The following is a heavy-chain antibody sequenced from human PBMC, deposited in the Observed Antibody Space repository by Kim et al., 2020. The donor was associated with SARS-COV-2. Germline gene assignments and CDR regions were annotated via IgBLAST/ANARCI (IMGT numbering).Heavy chain of an antibody. J-gene: IGHJ4*02. V-gene: IGHV5-51*01. CDR3: ARRYDYVWGSYPYYFDY. CDR1: GYSFTSYW. Sequence: GESLKISCKGSGYSFTSYWIGWVRQMPGKGLEWMGIIYPGDSDTRYSPSFQGQVTISADKSISTAYLQWSSLKASDTAMYYCARRYDYVWGSYPYYFDYWGQGTLVTVSS. D-gene: IGHD3-16*01. CDR2: IYPGDSDT.